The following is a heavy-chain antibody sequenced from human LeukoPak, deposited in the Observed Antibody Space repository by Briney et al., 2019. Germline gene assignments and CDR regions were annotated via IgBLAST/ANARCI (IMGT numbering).Heavy chain of an antibody. D-gene: IGHD3-9*01. V-gene: IGHV3-48*02. CDR3: ARDNDWAFDY. CDR1: GFTFSIYV. Sequence: GGSLRLSCAASGFTFSIYVMSWVRQAPGKGLEWVSYINHNGKTIYYADSVKGRFTISRDNAKNSLYLQMNSLRDEDTAVYYCARDNDWAFDYWGQGTLVTVSS. J-gene: IGHJ4*02. CDR2: INHNGKTI.